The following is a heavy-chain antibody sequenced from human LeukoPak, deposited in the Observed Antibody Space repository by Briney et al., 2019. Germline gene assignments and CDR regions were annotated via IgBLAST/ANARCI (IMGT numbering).Heavy chain of an antibody. J-gene: IGHJ6*03. CDR1: GYTFTSYG. CDR3: ARIATGTTGNYYYSYMDV. V-gene: IGHV1-18*01. CDR2: ISAYNGNT. D-gene: IGHD1-7*01. Sequence: ASVTVSCKASGYTFTSYGFSWVRQAPGQGLEWMGWISAYNGNTNYAQKLQGRVTMTTDTSTSTAYMELRIQRSDDTAVYYCARIATGTTGNYYYSYMDVWGKGTTVTVSS.